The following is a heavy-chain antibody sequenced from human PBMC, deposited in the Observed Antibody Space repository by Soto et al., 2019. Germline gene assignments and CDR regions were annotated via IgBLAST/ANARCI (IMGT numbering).Heavy chain of an antibody. CDR3: ARGGELGYCTGGSCLSFDP. CDR1: GYPITSGFY. Sequence: SETLSLTCAVSGYPITSGFYWGWIRRPPGKGLEWIGRIAHNGSTNYNPSLKSRVTISVDTSKNQISLRLNTVTAADTAVYYCARGGELGYCTGGSCLSFDPWGQGTQVTVSS. D-gene: IGHD2-15*01. V-gene: IGHV4-38-2*01. J-gene: IGHJ5*02. CDR2: IAHNGST.